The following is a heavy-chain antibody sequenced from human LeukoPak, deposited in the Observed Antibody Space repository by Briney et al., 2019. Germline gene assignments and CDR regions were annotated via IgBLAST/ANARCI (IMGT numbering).Heavy chain of an antibody. V-gene: IGHV1-24*01. J-gene: IGHJ4*02. CDR2: FDPEDGET. D-gene: IGHD2-2*01. Sequence: ASVKVSCKVFGYTLTELSMHWVRQAPGKGLEWMGGFDPEDGETIYAQKFQGRVTMTEDTSTDTAYMELSSLRSEDTAVYYCATDSITAQRSFDYWGQGTLVTVSS. CDR1: GYTLTELS. CDR3: ATDSITAQRSFDY.